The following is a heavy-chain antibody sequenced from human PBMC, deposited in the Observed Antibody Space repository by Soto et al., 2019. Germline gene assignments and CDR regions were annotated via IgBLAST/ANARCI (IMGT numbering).Heavy chain of an antibody. J-gene: IGHJ4*02. D-gene: IGHD6-19*01. V-gene: IGHV1-3*01. CDR2: IKADNANT. CDR3: AREGGWYVDY. Sequence: RASVKVSCKASGFTFSGYTIHWVRQAPGQRLEWMGWIKADNANTKYSQKFQGRVTITRDTSASTVYMELSSLRSEDTAVYYCAREGGWYVDYWGEGTLVTVSS. CDR1: GFTFSGYT.